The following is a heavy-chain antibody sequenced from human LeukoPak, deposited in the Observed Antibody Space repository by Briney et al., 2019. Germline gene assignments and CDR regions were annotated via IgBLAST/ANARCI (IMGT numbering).Heavy chain of an antibody. CDR3: ARDSSGGSLDWFDP. J-gene: IGHJ5*02. CDR2: IYYSGST. V-gene: IGHV4-39*07. CDR1: GGSISSSSYY. Sequence: SETLSLTCTVSGGSISSSSYYWGWIRQPPGKGPEWIGSIYYSGSTYYNPSLKSRVTISVDTSKNQFSLKLSSVTAADTAVYYCARDSSGGSLDWFDPWGQGTLVTVSS. D-gene: IGHD1-26*01.